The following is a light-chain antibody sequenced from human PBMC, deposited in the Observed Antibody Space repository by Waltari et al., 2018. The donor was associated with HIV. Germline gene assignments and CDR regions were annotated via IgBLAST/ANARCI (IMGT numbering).Light chain of an antibody. J-gene: IGLJ2*01. Sequence: QSVLPQSASASGPPGQSITISCTGTSTNLGSYKLFSWYQQHPAKAPKVIIYEVNQRPSGVSNRFPGSTSGSTASLTISGLQAEDEADYYCCSYAGSSNVVFGGGTKLTVL. CDR3: CSYAGSSNVV. CDR1: STNLGSYKL. V-gene: IGLV2-23*02. CDR2: EVN.